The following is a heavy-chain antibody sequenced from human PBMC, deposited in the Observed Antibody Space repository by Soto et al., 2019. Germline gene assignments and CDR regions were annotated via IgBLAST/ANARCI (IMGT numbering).Heavy chain of an antibody. V-gene: IGHV4-34*01. CDR2: INHSGST. CDR3: ARGGLLWFGALAYFDY. CDR1: GGSFSGYY. D-gene: IGHD3-10*01. J-gene: IGHJ4*02. Sequence: PSETLSLTCAVYGGSFSGYYWSLIRQPPGKGLEWIGEINHSGSTNYNPSLKSRVTISVDTSKNQFSLKLSFVTAADTAVYYCARGGLLWFGALAYFDYWGQGTLVTVSS.